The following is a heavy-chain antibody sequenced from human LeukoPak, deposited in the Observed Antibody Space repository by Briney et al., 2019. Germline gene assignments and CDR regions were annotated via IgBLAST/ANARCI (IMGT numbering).Heavy chain of an antibody. J-gene: IGHJ4*02. V-gene: IGHV1-18*04. CDR1: GYTFTGYY. D-gene: IGHD6-13*01. Sequence: ASVKVSCKASGYTFTGYYMHWVRQAPGQGLEWMGWISAYNGNTNYAQKLQGRVTMTTDTSTSTAYMELRSLRSDDTAVYYCARGYSSSWYLQNWGQGTLVTVSS. CDR3: ARGYSSSWYLQN. CDR2: ISAYNGNT.